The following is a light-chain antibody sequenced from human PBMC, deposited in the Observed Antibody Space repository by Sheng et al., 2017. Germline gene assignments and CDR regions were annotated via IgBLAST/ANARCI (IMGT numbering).Light chain of an antibody. CDR2: AAS. CDR3: QQYADLLYT. Sequence: DIQMTQSPSSLSASVGDRVTITCRASQGIYSWLAWYQQKPEKAPKPLIYAASSLQSGVPSRFSGSGSGTDFTFTISSLQPEDFATYYCQQYADLLYTFGPGTRV. J-gene: IGKJ3*01. CDR1: QGIYSW. V-gene: IGKV1D-16*01.